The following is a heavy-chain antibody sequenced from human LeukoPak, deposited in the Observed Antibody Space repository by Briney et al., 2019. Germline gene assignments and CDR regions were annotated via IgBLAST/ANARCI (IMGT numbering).Heavy chain of an antibody. CDR1: GFTFSSYW. CDR2: INSDGSST. CDR3: VREDTPATANY. V-gene: IGHV3-74*01. J-gene: IGHJ4*02. Sequence: GGSLRLSCAASGFTFSSYWMHWVRQAPGKGLVWVSRINSDGSSTNYADSVTGRFTISRDNSKDTLFLQMHSLRPGDTAVYYCVREDTPATANYWGQGTLVTISS. D-gene: IGHD2-21*02.